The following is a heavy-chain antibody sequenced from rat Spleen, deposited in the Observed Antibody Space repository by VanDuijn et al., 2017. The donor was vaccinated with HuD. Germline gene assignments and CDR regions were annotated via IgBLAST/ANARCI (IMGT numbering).Heavy chain of an antibody. Sequence: EVQLVESGGGLVQPGRSLKLSCVASGFTFNNYWMTWIRQAPGKGLEWVASITNASGRTYYSDFVKGRFTISRDNAKSTLYLQMGSLRSEDTATYYCTTYSDYATSPFAFWGRGALVTVSS. CDR1: GFTFNNYW. J-gene: IGHJ3*01. CDR2: ITNASGRT. V-gene: IGHV5-31*01. CDR3: TTYSDYATSPFAF. D-gene: IGHD1-6*01.